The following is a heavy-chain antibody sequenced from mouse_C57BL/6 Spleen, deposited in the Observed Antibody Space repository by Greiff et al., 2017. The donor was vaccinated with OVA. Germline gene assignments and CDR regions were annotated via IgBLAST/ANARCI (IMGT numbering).Heavy chain of an antibody. CDR3: TSQAEDFDY. D-gene: IGHD3-2*02. V-gene: IGHV14-4*01. CDR1: GFNIKDDY. Sequence: EVQLQQSGAELVRPGASVKLSCTASGFNIKDDYMHWVKQRPEQGLEWIGWIDPENGDTEYATKFQGKATITADTSSNTAYLQHRSLTSDDTAVYYSTSQAEDFDYWGQGTTLTVSS. J-gene: IGHJ2*01. CDR2: IDPENGDT.